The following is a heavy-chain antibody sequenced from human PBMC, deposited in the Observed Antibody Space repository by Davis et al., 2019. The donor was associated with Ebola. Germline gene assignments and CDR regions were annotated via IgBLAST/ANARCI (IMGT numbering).Heavy chain of an antibody. D-gene: IGHD6-13*01. CDR3: ARGSSSPY. J-gene: IGHJ4*02. V-gene: IGHV1-2*06. Sequence: ASVKVSCKASGYTFTGYYIHWVRQAPGQGLEWMGRISRNSGGTDYAQKFQGRVTMTRDTSISTAYMELSRLRSDDTAVYYCARGSSSPYWGQGTLVTVSS. CDR2: ISRNSGGT. CDR1: GYTFTGYY.